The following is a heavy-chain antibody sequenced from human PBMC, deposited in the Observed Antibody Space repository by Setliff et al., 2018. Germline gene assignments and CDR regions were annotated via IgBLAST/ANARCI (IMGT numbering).Heavy chain of an antibody. CDR2: IIPIFGTT. CDR3: VREGVDRRSSTDYRYYMDV. D-gene: IGHD5-12*01. J-gene: IGHJ6*03. V-gene: IGHV1-69*05. Sequence: SVKVSCKASGGTFSSCAISWVRQAPGQGLEWMGGIIPIFGTTNYARKFQGRVTIITDESTSTAYTQLSSLGSDDTAVYYCVREGVDRRSSTDYRYYMDVWGEGTTVTVSS. CDR1: GGTFSSCA.